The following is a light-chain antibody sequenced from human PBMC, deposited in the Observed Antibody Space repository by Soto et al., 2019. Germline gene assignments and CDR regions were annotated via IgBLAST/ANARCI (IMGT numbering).Light chain of an antibody. Sequence: QSVLTQPPSASGSRGQSVTISCTGTSSDVGTYNSVSWYQQHPGKAPKLMIYDVTKRPSGVPDRFSGSKSGNTASLTVSGLQAEDEADYYCSSYAGSSNLVFGGGTKLTVL. CDR3: SSYAGSSNLV. V-gene: IGLV2-8*01. J-gene: IGLJ3*02. CDR1: SSDVGTYNS. CDR2: DVT.